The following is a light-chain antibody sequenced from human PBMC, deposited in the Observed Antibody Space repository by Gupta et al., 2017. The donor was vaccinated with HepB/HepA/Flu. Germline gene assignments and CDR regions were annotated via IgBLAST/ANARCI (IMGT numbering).Light chain of an antibody. V-gene: IGKV3-11*01. J-gene: IGKJ1*01. CDR2: GTY. CDR3: QQCSNWPRT. CDR1: QSVSGC. Sequence: EIVLRQSPAALSLSPGERATLSCRASQSVSGCLAWYQQKPGQAPRLLIYGTYNRPTGIPARFSGSGSGTDFTLTISSLEPEDFAVYYCQQCSNWPRTFGQGTNVEIK.